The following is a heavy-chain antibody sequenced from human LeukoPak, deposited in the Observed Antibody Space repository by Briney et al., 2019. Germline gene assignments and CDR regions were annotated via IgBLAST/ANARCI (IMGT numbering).Heavy chain of an antibody. V-gene: IGHV3-7*01. D-gene: IGHD3-10*01. Sequence: GGSLRLSCAASGFTFSSYWMSWVRQAPGKGLEWVANIKQDGSEKYYVDSVKGRFTISRDNAKNSLYLQMNSLRAEDTAVYYCARMRNYYGSGSYVYYYGMDVWGQGTTVTVSS. J-gene: IGHJ6*02. CDR3: ARMRNYYGSGSYVYYYGMDV. CDR1: GFTFSSYW. CDR2: IKQDGSEK.